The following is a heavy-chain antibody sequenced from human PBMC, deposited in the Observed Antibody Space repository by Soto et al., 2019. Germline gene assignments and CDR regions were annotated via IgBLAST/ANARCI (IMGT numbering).Heavy chain of an antibody. CDR3: AKPALLTYYYDSSGSTPIDY. CDR1: GFTFSSYA. CDR2: ISGSGGST. Sequence: PGGSLRLSCAASGFTFSSYAMSWVRQAPGKGLEWASAISGSGGSTYYADSVKGRFTISRDNSKNTLYLQMNSLRAEDTAVYYCAKPALLTYYYDSSGSTPIDYWGQGTLVTVSS. D-gene: IGHD3-22*01. V-gene: IGHV3-23*01. J-gene: IGHJ4*02.